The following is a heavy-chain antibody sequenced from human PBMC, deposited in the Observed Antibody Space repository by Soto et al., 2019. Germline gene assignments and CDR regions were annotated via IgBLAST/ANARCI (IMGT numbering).Heavy chain of an antibody. CDR3: SRAGILTTPYYFDY. D-gene: IGHD4-4*01. CDR2: IRNKANSYTT. J-gene: IGHJ4*01. Sequence: GGSLRLSCAAFGFTFSDHYMDWVRQAPGKGLEWVGRIRNKANSYTTEYAASVKGRFTISRDDSKNSLFLQMNSLKTEDTAVYYCSRAGILTTPYYFDYWGQGTLVTVYS. V-gene: IGHV3-72*01. CDR1: GFTFSDHY.